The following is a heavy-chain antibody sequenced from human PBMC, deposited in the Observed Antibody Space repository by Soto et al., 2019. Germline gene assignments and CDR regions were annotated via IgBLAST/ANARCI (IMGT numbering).Heavy chain of an antibody. D-gene: IGHD4-17*01. CDR1: GGSFSTYG. CDR2: FIPVFTTA. Sequence: QVQLVQSGAEVKKPGSSVKASCKASGGSFSTYGISWVRQAPGQGLEWMGGFIPVFTTAKYAQKFQGRVSITADESTYTAYMELSSLRSEDTAVYFCARDGVDVSRTTVRHGALDIWGQGTVVTVSS. CDR3: ARDGVDVSRTTVRHGALDI. J-gene: IGHJ3*02. V-gene: IGHV1-69*01.